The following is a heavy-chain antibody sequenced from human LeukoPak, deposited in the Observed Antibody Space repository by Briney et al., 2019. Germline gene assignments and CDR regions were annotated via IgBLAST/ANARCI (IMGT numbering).Heavy chain of an antibody. V-gene: IGHV1-18*01. CDR2: ISAYNGNT. CDR3: ARDGPGGYLDWSVAFDI. Sequence: ASVKVSCKASGYTFTSYGISWVRQAPGQGLEWMGWISAYNGNTNYAQKLQGRVTMTTDTSTSTAYMELRSLRSDDTAVYYCARDGPGGYLDWSVAFDIWGQGIMVTVSS. CDR1: GYTFTSYG. D-gene: IGHD3-9*01. J-gene: IGHJ3*02.